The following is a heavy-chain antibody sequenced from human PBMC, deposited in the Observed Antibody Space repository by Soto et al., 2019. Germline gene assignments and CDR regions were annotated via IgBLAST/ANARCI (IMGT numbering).Heavy chain of an antibody. CDR3: VRGGYMHACDI. V-gene: IGHV3-74*01. Sequence: EVQLVKSGGGLVQPGGSLRLSLAPSGFTFSSYWMYWFRQAPGKGLGWVSHMNNDGSYIIYAESVKGRFTFSRDNAKNTLYLQMNSLRAEDTAVYYCVRGGYMHACDIWGQGTMVTVSS. CDR1: GFTFSSYW. D-gene: IGHD6-13*01. J-gene: IGHJ3*02. CDR2: MNNDGSYI.